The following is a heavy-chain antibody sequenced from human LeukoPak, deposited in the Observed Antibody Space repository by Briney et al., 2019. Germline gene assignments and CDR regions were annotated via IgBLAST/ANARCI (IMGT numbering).Heavy chain of an antibody. CDR2: ISPSGGST. CDR1: GYTFTSNY. V-gene: IGHV1-46*03. J-gene: IGHJ5*02. Sequence: GASVKVSCKAFGYTFTSNYMHWVRQAPGQGPEWMGVISPSGGSTTYAQKLQGRVTMTTDTSTSTAYMELRSLRSDDTAVYYCAIPTNGYCSGGSCYAAFDPWGQGTLVTVSS. D-gene: IGHD2-15*01. CDR3: AIPTNGYCSGGSCYAAFDP.